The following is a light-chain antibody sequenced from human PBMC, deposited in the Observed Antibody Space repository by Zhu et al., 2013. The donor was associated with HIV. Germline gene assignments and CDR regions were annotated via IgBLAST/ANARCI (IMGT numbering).Light chain of an antibody. CDR3: SSHTSKSTLVV. CDR1: SSDVGGFNL. CDR2: DVT. Sequence: QSALTQPASVSGSPEQSITISCTGSSSDVGGFNLVSWYQQHPGTAPRLIIYDVTIRPSGVSDRFSGSKSGNTASLTISGLQVEDEADYYCSSHTSKSTLVVFGGGTRLTVL. V-gene: IGLV2-14*03. J-gene: IGLJ3*02.